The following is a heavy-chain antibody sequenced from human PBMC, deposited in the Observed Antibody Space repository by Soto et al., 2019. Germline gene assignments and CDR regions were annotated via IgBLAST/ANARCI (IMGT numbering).Heavy chain of an antibody. CDR1: GGSISSSSYY. Sequence: SETLSLPCTVSGGSISSSSYYWGWIRQPPGKGLEWIGSIYYSGSTYYNPSLKSRVTISVDTSKNQFSLKLSSVTAADTAVYYCARTYYDFWSGYDHYGMDVWGQGTTVT. D-gene: IGHD3-3*01. V-gene: IGHV4-39*01. CDR3: ARTYYDFWSGYDHYGMDV. CDR2: IYYSGST. J-gene: IGHJ6*02.